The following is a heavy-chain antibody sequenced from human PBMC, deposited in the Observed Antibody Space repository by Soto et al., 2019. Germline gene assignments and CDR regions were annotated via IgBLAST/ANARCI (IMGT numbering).Heavy chain of an antibody. CDR3: ARSSADYYDSSSYLPNLDY. D-gene: IGHD3-22*01. Sequence: ASVKVSCKASGYTFTSYGISWVRQAPGQGLEWMGWISAYNGNTNYAQKLQGRVTMTTDTSTSTAYMERRSLRSDDTAVYYCARSSADYYDSSSYLPNLDYWGQGTLVTASS. J-gene: IGHJ4*02. CDR1: GYTFTSYG. CDR2: ISAYNGNT. V-gene: IGHV1-18*04.